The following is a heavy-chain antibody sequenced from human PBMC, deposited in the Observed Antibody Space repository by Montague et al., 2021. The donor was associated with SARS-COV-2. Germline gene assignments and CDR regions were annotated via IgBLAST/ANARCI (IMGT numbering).Heavy chain of an antibody. V-gene: IGHV4-4*01. D-gene: IGHD6-19*01. J-gene: IGHJ3*02. Sequence: NYHTGSTXXNPSLKSRVTISVDKSKNQFSLKLSSVTAADTAGYFCARDPIVVSGKNAFYIWGQGKMVTVSS. CDR2: NYHTGST. CDR3: ARDPIVVSGKNAFYI.